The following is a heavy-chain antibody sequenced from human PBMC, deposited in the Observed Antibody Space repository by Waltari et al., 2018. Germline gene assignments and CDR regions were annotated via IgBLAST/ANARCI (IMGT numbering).Heavy chain of an antibody. Sequence: EVQVVESGGGLVQPGGSLRLSCAASGFPFGYYWMHWVRQVPGKRPVWVSRINTDGSITTYVDSVKGRFIVSRDNARNTLYLQMNSLRAEDTAVYYCARDGIAGSQAYWGQGTLVTVSS. J-gene: IGHJ4*02. CDR1: GFPFGYYW. V-gene: IGHV3-74*01. D-gene: IGHD2-21*01. CDR3: ARDGIAGSQAY. CDR2: INTDGSIT.